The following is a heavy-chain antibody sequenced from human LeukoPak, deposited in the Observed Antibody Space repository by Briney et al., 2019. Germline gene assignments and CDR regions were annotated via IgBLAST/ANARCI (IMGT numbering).Heavy chain of an antibody. Sequence: ASVKVFCKSSGYTFTTSAMHWVRQAPGQSLEWMGWINAGTGDTKYSQRFQGRVTFTKDTSASTAYMALSSLRFEDTAVYFCARDHSLGSYPDYWGQGTLVTVSS. CDR3: ARDHSLGSYPDY. CDR2: INAGTGDT. V-gene: IGHV1-3*01. J-gene: IGHJ4*02. D-gene: IGHD3-10*01. CDR1: GYTFTTSA.